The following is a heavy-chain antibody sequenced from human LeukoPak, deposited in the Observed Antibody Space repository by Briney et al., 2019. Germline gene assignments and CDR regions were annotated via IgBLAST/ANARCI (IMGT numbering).Heavy chain of an antibody. V-gene: IGHV4-4*07. Sequence: SETLSLTCTVSGDSISSYYWSWIRQPAGKGLEWIGRIYTSGSTNYNPSLKSRVTMSVDTSKNQFSLKLSSVTAADTAVYYCARDLPGYCSSTSCYGHFDYWGQGTLVTVSS. D-gene: IGHD2-2*01. CDR3: ARDLPGYCSSTSCYGHFDY. CDR2: IYTSGST. CDR1: GDSISSYY. J-gene: IGHJ4*02.